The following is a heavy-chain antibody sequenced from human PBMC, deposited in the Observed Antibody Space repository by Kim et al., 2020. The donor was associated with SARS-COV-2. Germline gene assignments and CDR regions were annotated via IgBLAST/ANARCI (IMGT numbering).Heavy chain of an antibody. J-gene: IGHJ6*02. V-gene: IGHV4-39*06. D-gene: IGHD3-10*01. CDR3: ARDPLRELALLGDSHPYDGMDV. CDR1: GGSISSSSYY. CDR2: TYDSGCT. Sequence: SETLSLTCTVSGGSISSSSYYWGWLPHPPGKGLEWIGCTYDSGCTYYNPTVKCPVTMSVATSKHQFPLKLSSVTAADTAMYSCARDPLRELALLGDSHPYDGMDVWGQGTTVTVSS.